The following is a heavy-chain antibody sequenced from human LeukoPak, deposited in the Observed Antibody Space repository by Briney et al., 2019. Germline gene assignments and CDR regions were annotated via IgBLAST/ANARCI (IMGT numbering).Heavy chain of an antibody. CDR1: GFTFSRYS. CDR2: ISGSGGST. V-gene: IGHV3-23*01. CDR3: AKGNLAVADY. J-gene: IGHJ4*02. Sequence: GGSLTLFCAASGFTFSRYSMIWVRQAPGNGLQWVSAISGSGGSTDYADSVKGRFTISRDNSKNTLYLKMKSPRAEDTDVYYCAKGNLAVADYWGQGTLVTVSS. D-gene: IGHD6-19*01.